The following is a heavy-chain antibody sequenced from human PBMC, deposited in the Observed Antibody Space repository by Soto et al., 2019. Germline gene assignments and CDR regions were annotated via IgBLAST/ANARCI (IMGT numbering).Heavy chain of an antibody. D-gene: IGHD6-13*01. CDR1: GYTFTSYA. Sequence: QVQLVQSGAEVEKPGASVKVSCKASGYTFTSYAITWVRQAPGQGLEWMGRISTYNGNTNYAQKLQGRVTLTTDTSTSTAYMELRSLRSDDTAVYYCARDAGTDWFDPWGQGTLVTVSS. J-gene: IGHJ5*02. CDR3: ARDAGTDWFDP. V-gene: IGHV1-18*01. CDR2: ISTYNGNT.